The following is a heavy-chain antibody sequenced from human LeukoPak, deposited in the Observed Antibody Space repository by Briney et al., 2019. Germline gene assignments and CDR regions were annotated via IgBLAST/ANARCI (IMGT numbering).Heavy chain of an antibody. D-gene: IGHD2-15*01. J-gene: IGHJ4*02. CDR1: GFTFSSYS. CDR2: ISSSSSTI. V-gene: IGHV3-48*04. CDR3: ARGRPFDY. Sequence: GGSLRLSCAASGFTFSSYSMNWVRQAPGKGLEWVSYISSSSSTIYYADSVKGRFTISRDNAKNSLYLQMNSLRAEDTAVYYCARGRPFDYWGQGTLVTVSS.